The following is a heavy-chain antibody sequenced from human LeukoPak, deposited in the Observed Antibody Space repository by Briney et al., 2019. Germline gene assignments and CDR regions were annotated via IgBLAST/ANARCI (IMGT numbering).Heavy chain of an antibody. CDR1: GYTFTTYW. V-gene: IGHV5-51*01. D-gene: IGHD6-19*01. CDR3: ARHRTIGWLDDAFDI. Sequence: GESLKISWKGSGYTFTTYWIGWVRQMPGKGLEWMGIIYPGDSDTRYSPSFQGQVTISADKSISTAYLQWSSLKASDIAMYYCARHRTIGWLDDAFDIWGQGTMVTVSS. J-gene: IGHJ3*02. CDR2: IYPGDSDT.